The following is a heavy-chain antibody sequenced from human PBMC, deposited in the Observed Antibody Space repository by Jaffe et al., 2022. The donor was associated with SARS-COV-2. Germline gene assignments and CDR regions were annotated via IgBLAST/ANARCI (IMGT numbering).Heavy chain of an antibody. CDR1: GFTFSSYA. J-gene: IGHJ2*01. Sequence: QVQLVESGGGVVQPGRSLRLSCAASGFTFSSYAMHWVRQAPGKGLEWVAVISYDGSNKYYADSVKGRFTISRDNSKNTLYLQMNSLRAEDTAVYYCARAYDYGDSYWYFDLWGRGTLVTVSS. CDR2: ISYDGSNK. CDR3: ARAYDYGDSYWYFDL. V-gene: IGHV3-30-3*01. D-gene: IGHD4-17*01.